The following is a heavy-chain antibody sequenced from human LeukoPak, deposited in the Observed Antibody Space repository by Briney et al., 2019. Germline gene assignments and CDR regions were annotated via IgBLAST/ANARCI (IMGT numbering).Heavy chain of an antibody. Sequence: GGSLRLSCAASGFTFSRYWMRWARQPPGEGLVWVSHINSDGSSTSYADSVKGRITISRDNAKNTLYLQMNSLGAEDTAVYYCASETYYYGSGSYYKGQLWGQGTLVTVSS. CDR3: ASETYYYGSGSYYKGQL. CDR2: INSDGSST. CDR1: GFTFSRYW. D-gene: IGHD3-10*01. V-gene: IGHV3-74*01. J-gene: IGHJ4*02.